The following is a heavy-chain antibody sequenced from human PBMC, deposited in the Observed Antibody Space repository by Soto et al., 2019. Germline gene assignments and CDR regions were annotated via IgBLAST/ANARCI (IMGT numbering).Heavy chain of an antibody. CDR2: IYHSGST. CDR1: GYSISSGYY. CDR3: AREGYNKRVYYYYGMDV. D-gene: IGHD1-1*01. J-gene: IGHJ6*02. V-gene: IGHV4-38-2*02. Sequence: KLRETLSLTCAVSGYSISSGYYWGWIRQPPGKGLEWIGSIYHSGSTYYNPSLKSRVTISVDTSKNQFSLKLSSVTAADTAVYYCAREGYNKRVYYYYGMDVWGQGTTVTVSS.